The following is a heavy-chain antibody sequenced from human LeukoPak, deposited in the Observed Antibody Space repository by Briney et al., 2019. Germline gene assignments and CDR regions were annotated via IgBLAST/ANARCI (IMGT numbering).Heavy chain of an antibody. CDR1: GGTFSSYA. Sequence: ASVKVSCKASGGTFSSYAISWVRQAPGQGLEWMGWINPNSGGTNYAQKFQGRVTMTRDTSISTAYMELSSLRSDDTAVYYCATVGYCGGDCFYFDYWGQGTLVTVSS. D-gene: IGHD2-21*02. CDR2: INPNSGGT. CDR3: ATVGYCGGDCFYFDY. V-gene: IGHV1-2*02. J-gene: IGHJ4*02.